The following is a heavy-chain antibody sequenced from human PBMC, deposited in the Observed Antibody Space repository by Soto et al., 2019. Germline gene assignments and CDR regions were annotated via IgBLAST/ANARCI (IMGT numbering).Heavy chain of an antibody. Sequence: GGSLRLSCAASGLIFSDYAMSWVRQAPGKGLECVACISGSGDKTFYADSVKGRFTISRVNSKNTVSLHMNSLRVDDTAVYFCAKDRFGIVGPVDYWGPGTLVTVSS. CDR1: GLIFSDYA. CDR3: AKDRFGIVGPVDY. J-gene: IGHJ4*02. D-gene: IGHD1-26*01. CDR2: ISGSGDKT. V-gene: IGHV3-23*01.